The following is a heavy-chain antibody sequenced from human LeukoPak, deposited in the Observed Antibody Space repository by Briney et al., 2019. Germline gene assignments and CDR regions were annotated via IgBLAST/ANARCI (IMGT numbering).Heavy chain of an antibody. Sequence: PGGSLRLSCAASGFTFSSYWMHWGRQAPAKGLGLVSRIKSDGKTNYADSVKGRFTISRDNAKNTVSLQMHSLRAEDTGVYYCARAPSEIGGYYPEYFRHWGQGTLVTVSS. J-gene: IGHJ1*01. CDR3: ARAPSEIGGYYPEYFRH. CDR1: GFTFSSYW. CDR2: IKSDGKT. V-gene: IGHV3-74*01. D-gene: IGHD3-22*01.